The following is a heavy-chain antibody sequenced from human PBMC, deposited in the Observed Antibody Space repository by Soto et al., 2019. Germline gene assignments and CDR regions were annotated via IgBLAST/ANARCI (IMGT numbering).Heavy chain of an antibody. CDR3: ARGSKPYKYYDILTGYDAFDI. V-gene: IGHV3-48*02. CDR1: GFTFSSYS. D-gene: IGHD3-9*01. CDR2: ISSSSSTI. Sequence: GGSLRLSCAASGFTFSSYSMNWVRQAPGKGLEWVSYISSSSSTIYYADSVKGRFTISRDNAKNSLYLQMNSLRDEDTAVYYCARGSKPYKYYDILTGYDAFDIWGQGTMVTVSS. J-gene: IGHJ3*02.